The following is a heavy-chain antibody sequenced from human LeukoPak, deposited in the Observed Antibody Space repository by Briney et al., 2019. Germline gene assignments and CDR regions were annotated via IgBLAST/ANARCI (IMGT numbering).Heavy chain of an antibody. D-gene: IGHD6-19*01. V-gene: IGHV1-18*01. CDR1: GYSFTSYG. J-gene: IGHJ4*02. CDR3: ARSNQWLGVIYYFDY. Sequence: ASVKVSCKASGYSFTSYGISWVRQAPGQGLEWMGWISVYNGNTNYAQKLQGRVTMTTDTSTSTAYMELRSLRSDDTAVYYCARSNQWLGVIYYFDYWGQGTLVTVSS. CDR2: ISVYNGNT.